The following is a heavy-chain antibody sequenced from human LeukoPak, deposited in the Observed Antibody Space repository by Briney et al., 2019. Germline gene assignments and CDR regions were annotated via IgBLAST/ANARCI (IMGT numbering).Heavy chain of an antibody. CDR1: GYTFTSYG. D-gene: IGHD5/OR15-5a*01. Sequence: SVTLSCTASGYTFTSYGINWVRQAPGQGLEWIGWISAYNGNTKYAQKFQGTVTMTTDTSTTTAYMELRSLRYDDTAVYYCARGNGETVSTSLNWFDPWGQGTLVTVSS. CDR2: ISAYNGNT. CDR3: ARGNGETVSTSLNWFDP. J-gene: IGHJ5*02. V-gene: IGHV1-18*01.